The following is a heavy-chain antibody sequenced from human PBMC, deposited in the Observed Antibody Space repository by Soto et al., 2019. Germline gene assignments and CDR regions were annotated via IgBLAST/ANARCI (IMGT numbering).Heavy chain of an antibody. CDR2: ISLYSDGT. J-gene: IGHJ5*02. CDR3: ARVVPGAKAMFGP. V-gene: IGHV1-18*01. D-gene: IGHD2-2*01. CDR1: GYTFSNYG. Sequence: ASVKVSCKTSGYTFSNYGITWVRQAPGQPLEWLGWISLYSDGTDYAQKFQGRVSMTTDTSTTTAYMELRSLRSDDTAVYYCARVVPGAKAMFGPWGQGTLVTVST.